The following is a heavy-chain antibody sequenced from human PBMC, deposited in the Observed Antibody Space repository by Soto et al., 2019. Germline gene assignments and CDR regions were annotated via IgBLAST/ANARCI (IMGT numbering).Heavy chain of an antibody. Sequence: QVQLVQSGAEVKKPGSSVKVSCKASGGTFSSYAISWVRQAPGQGLEWMGGIIPIFGTANYAQKFQGRVTITADESTSTAYMELSSLRSEDTGVYYCARVGYYGSGSYYNRNYYYYGMDVWGQGTTVTVSS. D-gene: IGHD3-10*01. J-gene: IGHJ6*02. CDR2: IIPIFGTA. V-gene: IGHV1-69*01. CDR1: GGTFSSYA. CDR3: ARVGYYGSGSYYNRNYYYYGMDV.